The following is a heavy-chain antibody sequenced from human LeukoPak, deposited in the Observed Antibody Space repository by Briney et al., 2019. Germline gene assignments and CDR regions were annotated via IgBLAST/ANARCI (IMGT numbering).Heavy chain of an antibody. Sequence: GGSLRLSCAASGFTFSSYSMNWVRQAPGEGLEWVSYISSSSSTIYYADSVKGRFTISRDNAKNSLYLQMNSLRAEDTAVYYCARDLGYCSSTSCEYYFDYWGQGTLVTVSS. CDR2: ISSSSSTI. CDR3: ARDLGYCSSTSCEYYFDY. D-gene: IGHD2-2*01. J-gene: IGHJ4*02. V-gene: IGHV3-48*04. CDR1: GFTFSSYS.